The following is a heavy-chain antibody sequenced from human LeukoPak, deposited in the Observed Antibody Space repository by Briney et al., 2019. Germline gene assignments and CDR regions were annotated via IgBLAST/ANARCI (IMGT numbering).Heavy chain of an antibody. CDR2: INPSGGST. V-gene: IGHV1-46*01. CDR1: GYTFTSYY. Sequence: ASVKVSCKASGYTFTSYYMHWVRQAPGQGLEWMGIINPSGGSTKYAQKFQGRITMTRDTSTSTLYMELSSLRSEDTAIYYCVRERERGTYFLWGQGTLVTVSS. D-gene: IGHD3-10*01. CDR3: VRERERGTYFL. J-gene: IGHJ4*02.